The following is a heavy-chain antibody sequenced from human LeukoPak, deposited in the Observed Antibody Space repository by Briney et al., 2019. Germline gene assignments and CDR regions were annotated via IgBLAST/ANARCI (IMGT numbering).Heavy chain of an antibody. J-gene: IGHJ3*02. D-gene: IGHD6-19*01. CDR1: GGSFSTYY. CDR2: IYYSGST. CDR3: ARHSAPKEYSSGWLGGAFDI. V-gene: IGHV4-59*08. Sequence: SETLSLTCTVSGGSFSTYYWSWIRQPPGKGLEWIGYIYYSGSTNYNPSLKSQVTISLDTSKNQFSLKLSPVTAADTAVYYCARHSAPKEYSSGWLGGAFDIWGQGTVVTVSS.